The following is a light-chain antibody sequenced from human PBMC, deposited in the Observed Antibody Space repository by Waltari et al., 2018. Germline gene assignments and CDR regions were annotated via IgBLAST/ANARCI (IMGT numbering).Light chain of an antibody. Sequence: QSALTQPASVSGSPGQSITISCTGTSSDVGSYNLVSWYQQHPGKAPKLMIYEGSKRPSGVSNRFSGSKSGNTASLTFSGLQAEDEADYYCCSYAGSSTFSFGTGTKVTVL. CDR1: SSDVGSYNL. CDR2: EGS. CDR3: CSYAGSSTFS. V-gene: IGLV2-23*01. J-gene: IGLJ1*01.